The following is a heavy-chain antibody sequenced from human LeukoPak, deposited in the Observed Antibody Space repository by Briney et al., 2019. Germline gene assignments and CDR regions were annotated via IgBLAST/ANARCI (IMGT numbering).Heavy chain of an antibody. V-gene: IGHV1-2*02. CDR3: ARGIRDGYNYWGYYYYMDV. CDR1: GYTFTGYY. CDR2: INPNNGGT. Sequence: ASVKVSCKASGYTFTGYYMHWVRQAPGQGLEWMGWINPNNGGTNYAQKFRGRVTMTRDTSISTAYMELSRLRSDDTAVYYCARGIRDGYNYWGYYYYMDVWGKGTTVTVSS. J-gene: IGHJ6*03. D-gene: IGHD5-24*01.